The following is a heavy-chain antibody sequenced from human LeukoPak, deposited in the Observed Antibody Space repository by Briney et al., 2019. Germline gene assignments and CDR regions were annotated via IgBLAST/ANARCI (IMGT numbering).Heavy chain of an antibody. D-gene: IGHD2-15*01. J-gene: IGHJ4*02. Sequence: GESLKISCQGSGYSFTNYWIGWVRQVPGKGLEWMGIIHPRDSDTRYSPSFQGQVTISADKSISTAYLQWSSLKASDTAMYYCARRYCSGSSCYLFDYWGQGTLVTVSS. CDR1: GYSFTNYW. CDR3: ARRYCSGSSCYLFDY. V-gene: IGHV5-51*01. CDR2: IHPRDSDT.